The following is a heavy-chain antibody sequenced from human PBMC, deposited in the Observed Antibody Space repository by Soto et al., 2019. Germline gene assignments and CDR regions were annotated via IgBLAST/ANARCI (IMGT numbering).Heavy chain of an antibody. CDR3: VGWGSGSH. CDR2: MNQDGTDK. CDR1: GFTFSTSW. V-gene: IGHV3-7*01. J-gene: IGHJ4*02. Sequence: EVQLVESGGGLVQPGGSLRLSCAASGFTFSTSWMSCVRQAPEKGLEWVAHMNQDGTDKYYVDSVKGRFTISRDNAKNSLYLQMNSLRAEDTAVYYCVGWGSGSHWGQGTLVSVSS. D-gene: IGHD1-1*01.